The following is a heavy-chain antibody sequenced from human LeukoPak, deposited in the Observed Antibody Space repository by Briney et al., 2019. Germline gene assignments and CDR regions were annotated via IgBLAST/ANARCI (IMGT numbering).Heavy chain of an antibody. CDR1: GGSISSSSYY. Sequence: PSETLSLTCTVSGGSISSSSYYWGWIRQPPGKGLEWIGGIYYSGSTYYNPSLKSRVTISVDTSKNQFSLKLSSVTAADTAVYYCARVVVGALYYFDYWGQGTLVTVSS. CDR2: IYYSGST. CDR3: ARVVVGALYYFDY. V-gene: IGHV4-39*07. J-gene: IGHJ4*02. D-gene: IGHD1-26*01.